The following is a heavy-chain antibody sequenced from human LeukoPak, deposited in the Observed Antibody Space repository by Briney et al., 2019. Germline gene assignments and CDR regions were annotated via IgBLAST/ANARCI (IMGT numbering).Heavy chain of an antibody. J-gene: IGHJ6*03. V-gene: IGHV4-38-2*02. Sequence: SETLSLTCTVSGYSINSAFYWGWIRQPPGKGLEWIGSIYHSGSTYYNPSLKSRVTISVDTSKNQFSLKLSSVTAADTAVYYCASPAMAFIDQGRYNYYYYMDVWGKGTTVTVSS. D-gene: IGHD5-18*01. CDR3: ASPAMAFIDQGRYNYYYYMDV. CDR1: GYSINSAFY. CDR2: IYHSGST.